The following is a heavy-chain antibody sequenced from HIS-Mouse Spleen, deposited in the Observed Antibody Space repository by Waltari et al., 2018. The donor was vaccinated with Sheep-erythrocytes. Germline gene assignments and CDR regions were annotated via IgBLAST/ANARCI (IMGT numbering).Heavy chain of an antibody. CDR3: ARFSRPRFWPVGATAFDI. D-gene: IGHD1-26*01. CDR2: IYYSGST. Sequence: QVQLQESGPGLVKPSETLSLTCTVSGGSISSYYWSWIRQPQGKGLEWIGYIYYSGSTNDNPSLKSRVTISVDTSKSRFSLKLSSVTAADTAVYYCARFSRPRFWPVGATAFDIWGQGTMVTVSS. J-gene: IGHJ3*02. V-gene: IGHV4-59*08. CDR1: GGSISSYY.